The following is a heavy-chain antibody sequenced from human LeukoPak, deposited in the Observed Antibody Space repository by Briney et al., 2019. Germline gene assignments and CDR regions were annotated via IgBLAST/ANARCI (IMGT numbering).Heavy chain of an antibody. V-gene: IGHV3-64D*06. CDR2: ISSNGGST. CDR3: VKDSSSGSYFDY. D-gene: IGHD3-10*01. Sequence: PGGSLRLSCSASGFTFSRYAMHWVRQAPGTGLEYVSAISSNGGSTYYADSVKGRFTISRDNSRNTLHLQMSSLRVEDTAVYYCVKDSSSGSYFDYWGQGTLVTVSS. J-gene: IGHJ4*02. CDR1: GFTFSRYA.